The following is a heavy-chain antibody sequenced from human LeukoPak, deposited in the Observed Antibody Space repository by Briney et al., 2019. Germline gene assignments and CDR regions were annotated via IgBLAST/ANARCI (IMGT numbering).Heavy chain of an antibody. D-gene: IGHD3-10*01. CDR1: GYTSTGYY. Sequence: GASVKVSCKASGYTSTGYYMHWVRQAPGQGLEWMGWINPNSGGTNYAQKFQGRVTMTRDTSISTAYMELSGLRSDDTAVYYCARDHGTMVRGVIRPYYYYGMDVWGQGTTVTVSS. J-gene: IGHJ6*02. CDR2: INPNSGGT. V-gene: IGHV1-2*02. CDR3: ARDHGTMVRGVIRPYYYYGMDV.